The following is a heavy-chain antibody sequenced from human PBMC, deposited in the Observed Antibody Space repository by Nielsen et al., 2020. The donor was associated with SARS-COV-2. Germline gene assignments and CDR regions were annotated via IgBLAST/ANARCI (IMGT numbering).Heavy chain of an antibody. CDR1: GFNFSTQW. V-gene: IGHV3-74*01. J-gene: IGHJ6*02. Sequence: GGSLRLSCAASGFNFSTQWMDWVRQAPGKGLVWVSQLNPGGSATGYPDSVKGRFTTPRDNAKNTLYLQMNGLRVDDTAVYYCARGGFRYGLDVWGQGTTVTVSS. D-gene: IGHD1-14*01. CDR2: LNPGGSAT. CDR3: ARGGFRYGLDV.